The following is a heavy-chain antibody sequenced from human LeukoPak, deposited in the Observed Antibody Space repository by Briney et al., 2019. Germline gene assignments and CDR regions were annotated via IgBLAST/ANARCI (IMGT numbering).Heavy chain of an antibody. D-gene: IGHD2-2*01. J-gene: IGHJ5*02. CDR1: GFTFSSYG. Sequence: GGSLRLSCAASGFTFSSYGMHWVRQAPGKGLEWVAVISYDGSNKYYADSVKGRFTISRDNSKNTLYLQMNSLRAEDTAVYYCAKLRSTERANWFDPWGQGTLVTVSS. CDR2: ISYDGSNK. V-gene: IGHV3-30*18. CDR3: AKLRSTERANWFDP.